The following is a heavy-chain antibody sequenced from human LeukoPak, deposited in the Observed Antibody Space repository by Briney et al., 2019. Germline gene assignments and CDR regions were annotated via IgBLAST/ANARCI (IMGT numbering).Heavy chain of an antibody. V-gene: IGHV3-9*01. D-gene: IGHD6-19*01. CDR1: GFTFDDYA. Sequence: GGSLRLSCAASGFTFDDYAMHWVRQAPGKGLEWVSGISWNSGSIGYADSVKGRFTISRDNAKNSLYLQMNGLRAEDTALYYCAKADAELIAVAAFDYWGQGTLVTVSS. J-gene: IGHJ4*02. CDR2: ISWNSGSI. CDR3: AKADAELIAVAAFDY.